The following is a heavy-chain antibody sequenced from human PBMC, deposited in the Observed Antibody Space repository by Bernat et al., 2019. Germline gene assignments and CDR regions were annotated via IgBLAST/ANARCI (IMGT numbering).Heavy chain of an antibody. Sequence: LQLQESGPGLVKPSETLSLTCTVSGGSISSSTYYWGWIRQPPGKGLEYVSAISSNGGSTYYADSVKGRFTISRDNSKNTLYLQMSSLRAEDTAVYYCVNRNDYGDYDWSVDVWGQGTTVTVSS. D-gene: IGHD4-17*01. CDR1: GGSISSST. J-gene: IGHJ6*02. CDR2: ISSNGGST. V-gene: IGHV3-64D*06. CDR3: VNRNDYGDYDWSVDV.